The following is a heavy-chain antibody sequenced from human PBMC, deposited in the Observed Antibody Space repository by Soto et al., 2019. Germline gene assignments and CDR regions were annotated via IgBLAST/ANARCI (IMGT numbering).Heavy chain of an antibody. J-gene: IGHJ3*02. CDR1: GFTFGDYA. CDR3: TRSHSPTGPAAFDI. Sequence: GGSLRLSCTASGFTFGDYAMSWFRQAPGKGLEWVGFIRSKAYGGTTEYAASVKGRFTISRDDSKSIAYLQMNSLKTEDTAVYYVTRSHSPTGPAAFDIWGQGTMFTVSS. CDR2: IRSKAYGGTT. D-gene: IGHD1-26*01. V-gene: IGHV3-49*03.